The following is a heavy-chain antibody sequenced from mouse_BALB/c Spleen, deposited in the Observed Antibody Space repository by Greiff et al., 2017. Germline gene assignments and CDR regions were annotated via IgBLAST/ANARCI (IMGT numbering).Heavy chain of an antibody. J-gene: IGHJ4*01. V-gene: IGHV1-9*01. CDR1: GYTFSSYW. CDR2: ILPGSGST. CDR3: ARRSTTVVAPYYYAMDY. D-gene: IGHD1-1*01. Sequence: VQLHQSGAELMKPGASVKISCKATGYTFSSYWIEWVKQRPGHGLEWIGEILPGSGSTNYNEKFKGKATFTADTSSNTAYMQLSSLTSEDSAVYYCARRSTTVVAPYYYAMDYWGQGTSVTVSS.